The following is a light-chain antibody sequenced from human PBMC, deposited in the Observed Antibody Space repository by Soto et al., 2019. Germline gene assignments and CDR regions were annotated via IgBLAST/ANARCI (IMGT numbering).Light chain of an antibody. V-gene: IGKV3-15*01. Sequence: EIVMTQSPATLSVSPGERATLSCRASQSVSTNLAWYQQKPGQAPGLLIYGASTRATGIPARFSGSGSGTEFTLTISSLQSEDFAVYYCQQRSNWPLTFGGGTKVDIK. J-gene: IGKJ4*01. CDR2: GAS. CDR1: QSVSTN. CDR3: QQRSNWPLT.